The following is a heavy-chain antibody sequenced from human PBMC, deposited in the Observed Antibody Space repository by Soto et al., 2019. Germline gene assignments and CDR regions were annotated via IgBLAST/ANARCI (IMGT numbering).Heavy chain of an antibody. CDR2: ITPFNGNT. D-gene: IGHD3-22*01. V-gene: IGHV1-45*02. CDR1: GNTFTYVY. CDR3: ASGRYDASGYFDY. Sequence: YSVKRSCKGSGNTFTYVYLHWVRQAPGQALGWMGWITPFNGNTKYAQKFQDRVTFTGDTPLNTAYMELSSLRSDDTAMFYCASGRYDASGYFDYWGQGTLVTVSS. J-gene: IGHJ4*02.